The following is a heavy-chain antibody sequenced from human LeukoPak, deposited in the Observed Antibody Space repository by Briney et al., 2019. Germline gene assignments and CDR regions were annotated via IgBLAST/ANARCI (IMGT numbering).Heavy chain of an antibody. V-gene: IGHV1-2*02. CDR2: INPNSGGT. CDR1: GYAFTGYY. Sequence: GASVKVSCKASGYAFTGYYMHWVRQAPGQGLEWMGWINPNSGGTNYAQKFQGRVTMTRDTSISTAYMELSRLRSDDTAVYYCARDAIEYYYDSSGQTPNYWGQGTQVTVSS. J-gene: IGHJ4*02. CDR3: ARDAIEYYYDSSGQTPNY. D-gene: IGHD3-22*01.